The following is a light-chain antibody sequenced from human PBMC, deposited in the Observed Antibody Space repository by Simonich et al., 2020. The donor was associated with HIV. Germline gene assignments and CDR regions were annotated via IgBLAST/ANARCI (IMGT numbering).Light chain of an antibody. Sequence: EIVMTQSPATLSVPPGERATLSSRANQSVSINLAWYQKKPGQAPRLLIYGAATRATGVPARFSGSGSGTEFTLTISSMQSEDFAVYYCKQYNNWPYTFGQGTKLEIK. J-gene: IGKJ2*01. CDR2: GAA. CDR1: QSVSIN. V-gene: IGKV3-15*01. CDR3: KQYNNWPYT.